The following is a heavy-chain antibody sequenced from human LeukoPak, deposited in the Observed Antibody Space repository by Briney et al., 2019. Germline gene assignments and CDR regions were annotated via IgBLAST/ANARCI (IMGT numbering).Heavy chain of an antibody. Sequence: PSETLSLTCTVSGDSITSPNYYGGWIRQPPGKGLEWIGNIYSTGITYYNPSLKSRGTISVDTAKNQFSLKLTSMNVADTAVYYCASSPSTVWLEKWFDPWGQGTQVSVSA. V-gene: IGHV4-39*01. D-gene: IGHD6-19*01. CDR3: ASSPSTVWLEKWFDP. CDR2: IYSTGIT. J-gene: IGHJ5*02. CDR1: GDSITSPNYY.